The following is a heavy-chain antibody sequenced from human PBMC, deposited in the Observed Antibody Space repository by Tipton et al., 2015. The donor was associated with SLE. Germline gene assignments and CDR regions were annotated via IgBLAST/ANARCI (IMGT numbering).Heavy chain of an antibody. CDR1: GESFSGYY. CDR2: INHSGST. J-gene: IGHJ2*01. Sequence: TLSLTCAVYGESFSGYYWSWIRQPPGKGLEWIGEINHSGSTNYNPSLKSRVTISVDTSKNQFSLKLTSMTAADTAVYYCARDLYQDYSRHWYFDLWGRGTLVTVSS. D-gene: IGHD2-2*02. V-gene: IGHV4-34*01. CDR3: ARDLYQDYSRHWYFDL.